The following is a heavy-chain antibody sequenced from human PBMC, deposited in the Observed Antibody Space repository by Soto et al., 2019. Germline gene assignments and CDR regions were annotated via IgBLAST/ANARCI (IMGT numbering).Heavy chain of an antibody. D-gene: IGHD6-19*01. CDR3: ESSSQWLAHYGMDV. J-gene: IGHJ6*02. Sequence: ASVKVSCKASWDTFTGYYMHWVRQAPGQGLEWMGWINPNSGGTNYAQKFKGRVTMTRDTSISTAYMELRRLRSDDTAVYSCESSSQWLAHYGMDVWAQGTTVPVSS. CDR2: INPNSGGT. V-gene: IGHV1-2*02. CDR1: WDTFTGYY.